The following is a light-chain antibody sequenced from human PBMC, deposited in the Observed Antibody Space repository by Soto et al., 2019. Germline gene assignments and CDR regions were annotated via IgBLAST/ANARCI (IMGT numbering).Light chain of an antibody. CDR3: SSYTNINTRAGV. CDR1: SSDVGSYNL. CDR2: EVS. V-gene: IGLV2-14*02. J-gene: IGLJ1*01. Sequence: QSVLTQPASVSGSPGQSITISCIGTSSDVGSYNLVSWYQQHPGKAPKVLIYEVSERPSGVSNRFSGSKSGNTASLTISGLQAEDEAEYYCSSYTNINTRAGVFGTGTKLTVL.